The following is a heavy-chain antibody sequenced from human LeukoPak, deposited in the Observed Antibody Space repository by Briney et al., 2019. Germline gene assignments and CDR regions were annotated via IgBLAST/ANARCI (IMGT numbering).Heavy chain of an antibody. CDR2: ISYDGSNK. CDR1: GFTFSSYA. Sequence: GGSLRLSCAASGFTFSSYAMHWVRQAPGKGLEWVAVISYDGSNKYYADSVKGRFTISRDNSKNTLYLQMNSLRAEDTAVYYCARAPFDYWGQGTLVTVSS. CDR3: ARAPFDY. V-gene: IGHV3-30*01. J-gene: IGHJ4*02.